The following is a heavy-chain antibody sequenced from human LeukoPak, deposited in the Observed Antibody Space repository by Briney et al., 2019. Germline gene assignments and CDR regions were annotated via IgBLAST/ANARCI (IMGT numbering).Heavy chain of an antibody. D-gene: IGHD1-14*01. CDR2: ISSSGSTI. Sequence: GGSLRLSCAASGFTFSSYEMNWVRQAPGKGLEWVSYISSSGSTIYYAESVKGRFTISRDNANNILYLQLNSVRAEDTAVYYCVRETQSGITDFDYWGQGNPVTVS. J-gene: IGHJ4*02. V-gene: IGHV3-48*03. CDR3: VRETQSGITDFDY. CDR1: GFTFSSYE.